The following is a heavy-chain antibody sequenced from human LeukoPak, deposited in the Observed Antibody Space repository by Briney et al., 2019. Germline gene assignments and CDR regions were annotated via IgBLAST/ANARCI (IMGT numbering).Heavy chain of an antibody. CDR2: MNPNSGNT. D-gene: IGHD6-6*01. CDR3: ARGRPAIIAARRGRWFDP. Sequence: GASVKVSCKASGYTFTSYDINWVRQATGHGLEWMGWMNPNSGNTGYAQKFQGRVTITRNTSISTAYMELSSLRSEDTAVYYCARGRPAIIAARRGRWFDPWGQGTLVTVSS. V-gene: IGHV1-8*03. J-gene: IGHJ5*02. CDR1: GYTFTSYD.